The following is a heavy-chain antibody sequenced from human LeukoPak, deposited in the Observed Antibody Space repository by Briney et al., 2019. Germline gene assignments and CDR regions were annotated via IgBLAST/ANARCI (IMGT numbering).Heavy chain of an antibody. CDR1: GFTFSSYA. CDR3: AKDFHSNFYNLLDY. CDR2: ISGSGGST. V-gene: IGHV3-23*01. D-gene: IGHD4-11*01. J-gene: IGHJ4*02. Sequence: GGSLRLSCAASGFTFSSYAMSWVRQAPGQGLEWVSAISGSGGSTYYADSVKGRFTISRDNSKNTLYLQMNSLRAEDTAVYYCAKDFHSNFYNLLDYWGQGTLVTVSS.